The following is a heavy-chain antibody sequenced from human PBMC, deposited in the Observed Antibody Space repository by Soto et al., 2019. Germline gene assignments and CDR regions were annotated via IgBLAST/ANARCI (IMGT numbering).Heavy chain of an antibody. J-gene: IGHJ5*02. CDR1: GGSISSGGYY. V-gene: IGHV4-31*03. CDR2: IYYSGST. CDR3: ARDCSRTSLKDRGSWFDP. Sequence: SETLSLTCTVSGGSISSGGYYWSWIRQHPGKGLEWIGYIYYSGSTYYNPSLKSRVTISVDTSKNQFSLKLSSVTAADTAVYYCARDCSRTSLKDRGSWFDPWGQGTLVTVSS. D-gene: IGHD2-2*01.